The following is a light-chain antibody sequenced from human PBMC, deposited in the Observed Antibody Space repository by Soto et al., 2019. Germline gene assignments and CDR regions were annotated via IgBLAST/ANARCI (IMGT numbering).Light chain of an antibody. CDR3: CSYAGTYTLI. CDR1: NSDVGGYNF. J-gene: IGLJ2*01. CDR2: DVS. Sequence: QSALTQPRSVSGSPGQSVTISCTGTNSDVGGYNFVSWYQQYPGEAPKLMIYDVSKRPSGVPDRFSGSKSGNTASLTISGLQAEDEAVYYCCSYAGTYTLIFGGGTKLTVL. V-gene: IGLV2-11*01.